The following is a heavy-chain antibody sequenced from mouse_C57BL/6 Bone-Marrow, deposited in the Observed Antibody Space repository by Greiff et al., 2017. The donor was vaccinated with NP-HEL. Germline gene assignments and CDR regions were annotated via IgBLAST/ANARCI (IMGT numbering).Heavy chain of an antibody. CDR3: ASRITTGAAY. Sequence: EVQVVESGGDLVKPGGSLKLSCAASGFTFSSYGMSWVRQTPDKRLEWVATISSGGSYTYYPDSAKGRFPIFSDNAKNTLYLQMSSLKSEDTAMYYCASRITTGAAYWGQGTLVTVSA. CDR1: GFTFSSYG. CDR2: ISSGGSYT. J-gene: IGHJ3*01. D-gene: IGHD1-1*01. V-gene: IGHV5-6*01.